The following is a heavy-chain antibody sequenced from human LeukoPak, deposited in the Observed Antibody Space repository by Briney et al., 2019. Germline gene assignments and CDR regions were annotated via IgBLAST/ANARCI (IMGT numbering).Heavy chain of an antibody. CDR3: ARFIGYCSSTSCAHHYYMDV. CDR1: GFTFSSYW. V-gene: IGHV3-7*01. CDR2: IKQDGSEK. J-gene: IGHJ6*03. D-gene: IGHD2-2*01. Sequence: QSGGSLRLSCAASGFTFSSYWMSWVRQAPGKGLEWVANIKQDGSEKYYVDSVKGRFTISRDNAKNSLYLQMNSLRAEDTAVYYCARFIGYCSSTSCAHHYYMDVWGKGTTVTVSS.